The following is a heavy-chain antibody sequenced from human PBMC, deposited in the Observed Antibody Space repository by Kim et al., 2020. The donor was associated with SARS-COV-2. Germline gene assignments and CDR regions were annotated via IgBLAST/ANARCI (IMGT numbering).Heavy chain of an antibody. J-gene: IGHJ4*02. V-gene: IGHV3-43*01. D-gene: IGHD5-18*01. CDR1: GFTFDDYT. CDR2: ISWDGGST. CDR3: AKSGSYGSPLDY. Sequence: GGSLRLSCAASGFTFDDYTMHWVRQAPGKGLEWVSLISWDGGSTYYADSVKGRFTISRDNSKNSLYLQMNSLRTEDTALYYCAKSGSYGSPLDYWGQGTLVTVSS.